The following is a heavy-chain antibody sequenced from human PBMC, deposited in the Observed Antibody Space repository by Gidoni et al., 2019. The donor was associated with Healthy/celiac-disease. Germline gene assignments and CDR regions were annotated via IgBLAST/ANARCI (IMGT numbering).Heavy chain of an antibody. D-gene: IGHD3-10*01. V-gene: IGHV4-34*01. CDR1: GGSFSGYY. Sequence: QVQLQQWGAGLLKTSETLSLTCAVYGGSFSGYYWCWIRQPPGKGLEWIGEINHSGSTNYNPSLNSRVTISVDTSKNQFSLKLGSVTAANTAVYYCARVCITMVRGVSRSRLRSHYYMDVWGKGTTVTVSS. CDR2: INHSGST. J-gene: IGHJ6*03. CDR3: ARVCITMVRGVSRSRLRSHYYMDV.